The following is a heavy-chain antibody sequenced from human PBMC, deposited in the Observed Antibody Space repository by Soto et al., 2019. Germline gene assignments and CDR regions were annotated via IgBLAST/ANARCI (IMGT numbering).Heavy chain of an antibody. CDR3: ANLQGRPTTVTGGIWFGESTYYGMDV. Sequence: SDTLSLTCTVSGGSISSSSYYWGWIRQPPGKGLEWIGSIYYSGSTDYNPSLKSRVTISVDTSKNQFSLKLSSVTAADTAVYYCANLQGRPTTVTGGIWFGESTYYGMDVWGQGTTVTVSS. V-gene: IGHV4-39*01. D-gene: IGHD3-10*01. CDR1: GGSISSSSYY. CDR2: IYYSGST. J-gene: IGHJ6*02.